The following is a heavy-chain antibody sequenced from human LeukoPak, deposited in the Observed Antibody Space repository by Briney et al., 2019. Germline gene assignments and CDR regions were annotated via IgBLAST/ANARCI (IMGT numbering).Heavy chain of an antibody. D-gene: IGHD3-22*01. V-gene: IGHV1-2*02. Sequence: GASVKVSCKASGYTFTGYYMHWVRQAPGQGLEWMGWINPNSGGTNYAQKFQGRVTMTRDTSISTAYMELSRLRSDDTAVYDCARDYLYDSSGYYSNWFDPWGQGTLVTVSS. CDR2: INPNSGGT. CDR1: GYTFTGYY. J-gene: IGHJ5*02. CDR3: ARDYLYDSSGYYSNWFDP.